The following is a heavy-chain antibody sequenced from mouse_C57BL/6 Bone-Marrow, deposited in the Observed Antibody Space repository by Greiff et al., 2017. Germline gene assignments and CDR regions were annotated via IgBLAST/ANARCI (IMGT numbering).Heavy chain of an antibody. D-gene: IGHD2-4*01. CDR3: ARHGDYDGVDY. J-gene: IGHJ2*01. Sequence: EVKLVESGGGLVKPGGSLKLSCAASGFTFSDYGMHWVRQAPEKGLEWVAYISSGSSTIYYADTVKGRFTISRDNAKNTLFLQMTSLRSEDTAMYYCARHGDYDGVDYWGQGTTLTVSS. CDR1: GFTFSDYG. V-gene: IGHV5-17*01. CDR2: ISSGSSTI.